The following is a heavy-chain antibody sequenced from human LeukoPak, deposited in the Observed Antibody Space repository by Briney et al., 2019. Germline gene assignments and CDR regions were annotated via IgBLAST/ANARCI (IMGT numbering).Heavy chain of an antibody. CDR1: GFTFSNYV. D-gene: IGHD1-7*01. Sequence: GGSLRLSCAASGFTFSNYVMGWVRQAPGKGLEWVSAISGNSDGADYADPVRGRFTISRDNSKNTLYQQMNSLRAEDTAVYYCAKRTGVTELHFDHWGQGTLVTVSS. CDR2: ISGNSDGA. CDR3: AKRTGVTELHFDH. J-gene: IGHJ4*02. V-gene: IGHV3-23*01.